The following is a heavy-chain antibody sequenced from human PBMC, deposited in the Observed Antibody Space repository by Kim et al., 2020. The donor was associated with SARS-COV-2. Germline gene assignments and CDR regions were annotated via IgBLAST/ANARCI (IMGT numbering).Heavy chain of an antibody. V-gene: IGHV1-58*01. J-gene: IGHJ6*02. Sequence: SVKVSCKASGFTFTSSAVQWVRQARGQRLEWIGWIVVGSGNTNYAQKFQERVTITRDMSTSTAYMELSSLRSEDTAVYYCAAGEQQLAYYYYYGMDVWGQGTTVTVSS. CDR2: IVVGSGNT. CDR1: GFTFTSSA. CDR3: AAGEQQLAYYYYYGMDV. D-gene: IGHD6-13*01.